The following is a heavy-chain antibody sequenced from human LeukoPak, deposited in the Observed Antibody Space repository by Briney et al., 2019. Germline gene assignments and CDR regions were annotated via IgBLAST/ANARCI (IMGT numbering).Heavy chain of an antibody. CDR3: ARWGCGGDCYYDAFDI. J-gene: IGHJ3*02. D-gene: IGHD2-21*01. CDR2: ISSSSSYI. Sequence: PGVSLRLSCAASGFTFRSYSMNWVRQAPGKGLEWVSSISSSSSYIYYADSVKGRFTISRDNAKNSLYLQMNSLRAEDTAVYYCARWGCGGDCYYDAFDIWGQGTMVTVSS. CDR1: GFTFRSYS. V-gene: IGHV3-21*01.